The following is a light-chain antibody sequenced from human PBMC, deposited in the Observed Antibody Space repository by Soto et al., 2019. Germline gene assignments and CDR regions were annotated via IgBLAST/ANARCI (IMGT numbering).Light chain of an antibody. CDR2: ENN. Sequence: QSVLTQPPSVSAAPGQKVTISCSGSSSNIGNNYVSWYQQLPGTAPKLLIYENNKRPSGIPDRFSGSKSGTSATLGITGLQAGEEADYYCGTWDSSLSAGVFGGGTKLIVL. V-gene: IGLV1-51*02. CDR3: GTWDSSLSAGV. J-gene: IGLJ3*02. CDR1: SSNIGNNY.